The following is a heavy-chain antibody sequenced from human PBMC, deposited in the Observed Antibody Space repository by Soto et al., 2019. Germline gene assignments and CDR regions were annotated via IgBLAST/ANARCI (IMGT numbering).Heavy chain of an antibody. J-gene: IGHJ6*02. D-gene: IGHD1-26*01. Sequence: GASVKVSCKASGYTFTSYDMHWVRHAPGQGLEWMGIINPSGGSTSYAQKFQGRVTMTRDTSTSTVYMELSSLRSEDTAVYYCARVLVGATSRYYYYGMDVWGQGTTVTVSS. CDR1: GYTFTSYD. CDR2: INPSGGST. CDR3: ARVLVGATSRYYYYGMDV. V-gene: IGHV1-46*01.